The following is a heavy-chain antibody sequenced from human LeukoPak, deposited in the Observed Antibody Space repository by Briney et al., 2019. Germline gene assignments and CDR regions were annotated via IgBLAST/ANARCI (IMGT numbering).Heavy chain of an antibody. CDR1: GFTFSSYG. Sequence: GSLRLSCAASGFTFSSYGMSWVRQAPGKGLEWVSAISGSGGSTYYADSVKGRFTISRDNSKNTLYLQMNSLRAEDTAVYYCAKETLTTVTTNTPDAFEIWGQGTMVTVSS. J-gene: IGHJ3*02. D-gene: IGHD4-17*01. CDR2: ISGSGGST. V-gene: IGHV3-23*01. CDR3: AKETLTTVTTNTPDAFEI.